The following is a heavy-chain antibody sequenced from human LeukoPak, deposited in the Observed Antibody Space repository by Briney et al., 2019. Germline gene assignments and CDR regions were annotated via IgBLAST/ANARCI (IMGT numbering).Heavy chain of an antibody. J-gene: IGHJ5*02. D-gene: IGHD1-20*01. Sequence: PSETLSLTCTVSGGSISSYYWSWIRQPPGKGLEWIGYIYYSGSTNYNPSLKSRVTISVDTSKNQFSLKLSSVTAADTAVYYCASSPFIGNWNHWGQGTLVTVSS. V-gene: IGHV4-59*01. CDR3: ASSPFIGNWNH. CDR1: GGSISSYY. CDR2: IYYSGST.